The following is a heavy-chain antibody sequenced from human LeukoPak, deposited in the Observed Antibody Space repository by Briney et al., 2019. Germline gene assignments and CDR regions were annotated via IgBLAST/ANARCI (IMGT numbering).Heavy chain of an antibody. CDR3: ASHYYYDTFTYNERAPG. CDR1: GGTFGNYI. J-gene: IGHJ4*02. CDR2: IMPLFAAA. Sequence: SVKVSCKASGGTFGNYIFNWVRQAPGQGLEWMGGIMPLFAAADYAQNFQGRVTITTDESTSTVYMELSRLRSEDTALYYCASHYYYDTFTYNERAPGWGQGTLVTVSS. D-gene: IGHD3-22*01. V-gene: IGHV1-69*05.